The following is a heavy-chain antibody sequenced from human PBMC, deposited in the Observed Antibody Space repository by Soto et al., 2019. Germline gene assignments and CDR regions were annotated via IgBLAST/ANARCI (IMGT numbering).Heavy chain of an antibody. V-gene: IGHV4-34*02. D-gene: IGHD3-3*01. Sequence: QVQLQQWGAGLLKPSETLSLTCGVYGGSLSVYYWSWIRQSPGKGLEWIGEINHSGSTNYNPSFKSRATISVDTAKNQFPVKLPSATAADTAVDYSAVLGGRFSNFYSYTDVWCGGTGVTVTS. CDR2: INHSGST. J-gene: IGHJ6*03. CDR1: GGSLSVYY. CDR3: AVLGGRFSNFYSYTDV.